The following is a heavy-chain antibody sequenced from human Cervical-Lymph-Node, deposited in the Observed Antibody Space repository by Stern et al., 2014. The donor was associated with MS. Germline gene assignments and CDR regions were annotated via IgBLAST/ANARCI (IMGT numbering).Heavy chain of an antibody. CDR3: ARKIPDYYYYAMDV. CDR1: GFTFEDYA. CDR2: IWYDGSQK. J-gene: IGHJ6*02. D-gene: IGHD2-2*02. V-gene: IGHV3-33*01. Sequence: QLVQSGGGVVQPGGSQRLSCTASGFTFEDYAMEWVRQFPGKGLEWVAMIWYDGSQKYYGDSVRGRFSVSRDNSRNTLYLQMKSLSLEDTAVYYCARKIPDYYYYAMDVWGQGTTVTVSS.